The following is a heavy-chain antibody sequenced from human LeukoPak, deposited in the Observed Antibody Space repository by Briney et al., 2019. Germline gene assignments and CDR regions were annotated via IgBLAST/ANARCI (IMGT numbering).Heavy chain of an antibody. J-gene: IGHJ5*02. Sequence: SETLSLTCTVSDGSISSSDYYWSWIRQPPGKGLEWIGEINHSGSTNYNPSLKSLVTISVDTSKNQFSLKLSSVTAADTAVYYCAREGGYWGWFDPWGQGTLVTVSS. CDR2: INHSGST. CDR3: AREGGYWGWFDP. D-gene: IGHD5-12*01. V-gene: IGHV4-39*07. CDR1: DGSISSSDYY.